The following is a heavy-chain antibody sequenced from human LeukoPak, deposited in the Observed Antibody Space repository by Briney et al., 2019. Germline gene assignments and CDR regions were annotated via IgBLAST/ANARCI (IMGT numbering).Heavy chain of an antibody. CDR3: ARYYDRTGFDH. V-gene: IGHV4-59*08. Sequence: SETQSLTCTVSNGSVRSYYWSWVRQSPGKGLEWIGYIYYSGSTNYNPSLKSRVTISIHTSRNQFSLMLSSVTAADTAMYYCARYYDRTGFDHWGQGTLVTVSS. D-gene: IGHD3-16*01. CDR1: NGSVRSYY. J-gene: IGHJ4*02. CDR2: IYYSGST.